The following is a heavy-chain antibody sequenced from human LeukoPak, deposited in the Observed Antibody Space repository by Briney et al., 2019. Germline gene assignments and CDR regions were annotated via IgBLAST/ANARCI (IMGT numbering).Heavy chain of an antibody. D-gene: IGHD3-10*01. CDR2: IYPCESDT. CDR3: ARHESGGFEY. J-gene: IGHJ4*02. CDR1: GYSFTSYW. V-gene: IGHV5-51*01. Sequence: GESLKISCKGSGYSFTSYWIGWVRQMPGKGLEWMGIIYPCESDTRYSPSFQGQVAISAHKSIRNAYLQWSRLKASDTAMYYCARHESGGFEYWGQGTVVSVSS.